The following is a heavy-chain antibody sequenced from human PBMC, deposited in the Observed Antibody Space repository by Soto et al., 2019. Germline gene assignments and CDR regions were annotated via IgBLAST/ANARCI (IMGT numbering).Heavy chain of an antibody. J-gene: IGHJ4*02. D-gene: IGHD4-4*01. CDR2: IYWDDDK. CDR1: GFSLSTSGVG. V-gene: IGHV2-5*02. CDR3: AHLPTVGGDFNY. Sequence: QITLKESGPTLVKPTQTLTLTCTFSGFSLSTSGVGVGWIRQPPGKALEWLALIYWDDDKRYSPSLKSRLTITEDTSKNQVVLTMTNVDPVDTATYYCAHLPTVGGDFNYWGQGNLVTVS.